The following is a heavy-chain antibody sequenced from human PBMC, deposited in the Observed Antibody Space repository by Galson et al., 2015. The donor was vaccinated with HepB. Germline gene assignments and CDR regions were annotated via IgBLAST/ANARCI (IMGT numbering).Heavy chain of an antibody. D-gene: IGHD6-13*01. Sequence: SVKVSCKASGYTLTSYYMHWVRQAPGQGLEWMGIINPSGGSTSYAQKFQGRVTMTRDTSTSTVYMELSSLRSEDTAVYYCAREGTAAAGDYYYYGMDVWGQGTTVTVSS. J-gene: IGHJ6*02. V-gene: IGHV1-46*01. CDR1: GYTLTSYY. CDR2: INPSGGST. CDR3: AREGTAAAGDYYYYGMDV.